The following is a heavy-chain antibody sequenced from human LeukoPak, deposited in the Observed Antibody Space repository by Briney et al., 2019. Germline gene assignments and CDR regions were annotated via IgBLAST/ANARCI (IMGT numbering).Heavy chain of an antibody. CDR2: INPNSGGT. CDR1: GYTFTSNY. CDR3: ARDRRPFRAFDY. V-gene: IGHV1-2*02. J-gene: IGHJ4*02. Sequence: ASVKVSCKAFGYTFTSNYMHWVRQAPGQGPEWMGWINPNSGGTNYAQKFQGRVTMTRDTSISTAYMELSRLRSDDTAVYYCARDRRPFRAFDYWGRGTLVTVSS.